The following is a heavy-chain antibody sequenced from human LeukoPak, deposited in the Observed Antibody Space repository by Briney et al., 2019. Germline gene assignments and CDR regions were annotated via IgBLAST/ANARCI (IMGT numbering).Heavy chain of an antibody. J-gene: IGHJ4*02. D-gene: IGHD3-10*02. CDR3: SISYVPGKDAYFNL. CDR2: IRNRPKSYTT. CDR1: GFTFTDHY. Sequence: GSLRLSCATSGFTFTDHYMDWVRQPPGKGLDWVARIRNRPKSYTTEYAASVKGRFTISRDDSKSSLFLQMSGLRTEDTAMYYCSISYVPGKDAYFNLRGQGTLGTVSS. V-gene: IGHV3-72*01.